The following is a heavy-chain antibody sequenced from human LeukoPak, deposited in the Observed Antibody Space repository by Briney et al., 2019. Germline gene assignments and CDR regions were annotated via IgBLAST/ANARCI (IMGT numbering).Heavy chain of an antibody. Sequence: SQTPSLTCTVSGGSISSGSYYWSWIRQPAGKGLEWIGRIYTSGSTNYNPSLKSRVTISVDTSKNQFSLKLSSVTAADTAVYYCARDPLTTYFDYWGQGTLVTVSS. CDR3: ARDPLTTYFDY. CDR1: GGSISSGSYY. D-gene: IGHD4-11*01. V-gene: IGHV4-61*02. CDR2: IYTSGST. J-gene: IGHJ4*02.